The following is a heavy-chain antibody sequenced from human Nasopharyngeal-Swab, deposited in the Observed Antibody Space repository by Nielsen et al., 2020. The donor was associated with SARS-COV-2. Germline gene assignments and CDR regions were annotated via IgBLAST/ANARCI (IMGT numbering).Heavy chain of an antibody. CDR3: GRDGLDYDFWSAYFMDV. CDR1: GFTFNNYN. V-gene: IGHV3-21*01. Sequence: GESLKISCAASGFTFNNYNFNWVRQAAGKGLEWVAPISNSSSDIYYEDSVKGRFIISRDNAKNSLYLQMNSLRAEDTAVYYGGRDGLDYDFWSAYFMDVWGQGTTVAVSS. CDR2: ISNSSSDI. D-gene: IGHD3-3*01. J-gene: IGHJ6*01.